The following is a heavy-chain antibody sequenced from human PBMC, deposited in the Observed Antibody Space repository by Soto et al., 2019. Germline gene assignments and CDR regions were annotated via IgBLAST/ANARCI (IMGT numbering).Heavy chain of an antibody. CDR3: ARPRRAYDAFDI. Sequence: ASVKVSCKASGYTFTSYGISWVRQAPGQGLEWMGWISAYNGNTNYAQKLQGRVTMTIDTSTSTAYMEPRSLRSDDTAVYYCARPRRAYDAFDIWGQGTMVTASS. D-gene: IGHD2-21*01. CDR1: GYTFTSYG. J-gene: IGHJ3*02. CDR2: ISAYNGNT. V-gene: IGHV1-18*04.